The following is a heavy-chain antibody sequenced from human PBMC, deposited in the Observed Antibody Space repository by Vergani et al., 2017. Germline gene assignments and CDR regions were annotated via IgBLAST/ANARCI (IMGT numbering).Heavy chain of an antibody. CDR3: AKVFEQDIAAAGPFDY. CDR2: ISGSGGST. J-gene: IGHJ4*02. CDR1: GFTFSSYA. Sequence: EVQLVESGGGLVQPGGSLRLSCAASGFTFSSYAMSWVRQAPGKGLEWVSAISGSGGSTYYADSVKGRFTISRDNSKNTLYLQMNSLRAEDTAVYYCAKVFEQDIAAAGPFDYWGQGTLVTVSS. D-gene: IGHD6-13*01. V-gene: IGHV3-23*04.